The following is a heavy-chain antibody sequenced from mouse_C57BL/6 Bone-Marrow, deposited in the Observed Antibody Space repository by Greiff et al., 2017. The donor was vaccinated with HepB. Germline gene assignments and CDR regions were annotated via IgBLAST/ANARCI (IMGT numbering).Heavy chain of an antibody. CDR3: ASLYDYIAY. J-gene: IGHJ3*01. CDR1: GFTFSSYG. D-gene: IGHD2-4*01. CDR2: ISSGGSYT. Sequence: DVKLVESGGDLVKPGGSLKLSCAASGFTFSSYGMSWVRQTPDKRLEWVATISSGGSYTYYPDSVKGRFTISRDNAKNTLYLQMSSLKSEDTAMYYCASLYDYIAYWGQGTLVTVSA. V-gene: IGHV5-6*02.